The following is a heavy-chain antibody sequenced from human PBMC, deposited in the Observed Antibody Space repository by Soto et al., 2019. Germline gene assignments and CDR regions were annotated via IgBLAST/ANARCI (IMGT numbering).Heavy chain of an antibody. Sequence: ASVKVSCKVTGYSLSEFSMHWVRQAPGEGLEWMGGFDPEDSKMTPAQKFQGRLTLTEDTSAETAYMELRSLRSEDTAVYYCVRVRRQGATWYNSYCMDVWG. D-gene: IGHD1-1*01. V-gene: IGHV1-24*01. CDR1: GYSLSEFS. CDR2: FDPEDSKM. CDR3: VRVRRQGATWYNSYCMDV. J-gene: IGHJ6*02.